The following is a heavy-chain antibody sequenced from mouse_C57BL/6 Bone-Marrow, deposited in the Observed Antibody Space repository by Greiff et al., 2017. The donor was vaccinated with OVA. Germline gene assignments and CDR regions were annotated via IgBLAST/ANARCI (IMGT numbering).Heavy chain of an antibody. CDR2: ISDGGSYT. Sequence: EVKVEESGGGLVKPGGSLKLSCAASGFTFSSYAMSWVRQTPEKRLEWVATISDGGSYTYYPDNVKGRFTISRDNAKNNLYLQMSHLKSEDTAMYYCARERAYYYCSSLDYWGQGTTLTVSS. CDR1: GFTFSSYA. CDR3: ARERAYYYCSSLDY. V-gene: IGHV5-4*01. D-gene: IGHD1-1*01. J-gene: IGHJ2*01.